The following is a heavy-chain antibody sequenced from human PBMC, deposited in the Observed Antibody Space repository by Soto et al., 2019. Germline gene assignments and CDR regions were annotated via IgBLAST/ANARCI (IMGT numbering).Heavy chain of an antibody. D-gene: IGHD3-3*01. CDR3: AREVMITIFGVVGRFDP. V-gene: IGHV4-59*12. CDR2: IYYSGST. Sequence: SETLSLTCTVSGGSISSYYWSWIRQPPGKGLEWIGYIYYSGSTNYNPSLKSRVTISVDTSKNQFSLKLSSVTAADTAVYYCAREVMITIFGVVGRFDPWGQGTLVTVSS. J-gene: IGHJ5*02. CDR1: GGSISSYY.